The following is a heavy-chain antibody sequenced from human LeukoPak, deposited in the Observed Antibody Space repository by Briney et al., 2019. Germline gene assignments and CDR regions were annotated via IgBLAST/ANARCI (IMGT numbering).Heavy chain of an antibody. Sequence: GASVRVSCKASGYTFTGYYMRWVRQAPGQGLEWMGWINPNSGGTNYAQKFQGRVTMTRDTSISTAYMELSRLRSDDTAVYYCARGRVYDSSGYYDDYWGEGTLVTVSS. CDR2: INPNSGGT. J-gene: IGHJ4*02. CDR1: GYTFTGYY. CDR3: ARGRVYDSSGYYDDY. V-gene: IGHV1-2*02. D-gene: IGHD3-22*01.